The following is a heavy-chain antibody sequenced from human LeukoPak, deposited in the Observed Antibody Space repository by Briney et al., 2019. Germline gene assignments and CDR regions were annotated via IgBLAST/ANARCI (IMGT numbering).Heavy chain of an antibody. Sequence: SETLSLTCAVYGGSFSGYYWSWIRQPPGKGLEWIGEINHSGSTNYNPSLKSRVTISVDTSENQFSLKLSSVTAADTAVYYCARKHYYDSSGYFFDYWGQGTLVTVSS. V-gene: IGHV4-34*01. J-gene: IGHJ4*02. CDR2: INHSGST. CDR1: GGSFSGYY. CDR3: ARKHYYDSSGYFFDY. D-gene: IGHD3-22*01.